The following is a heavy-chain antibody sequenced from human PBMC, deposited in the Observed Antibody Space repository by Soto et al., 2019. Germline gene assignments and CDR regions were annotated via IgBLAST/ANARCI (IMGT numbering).Heavy chain of an antibody. CDR1: GGSFSGYY. CDR2: INHSGST. J-gene: IGHJ6*02. Sequence: SETLSLTCAVYGGSFSGYYWSWIRQPPGKGLEWIGEINHSGSTNYNPSLKSRVTISVDTSKNQFSLKLSSVTAADTAVYYCARGPNYYDFWSGYYRPYYYYGMDVWGQGTTVTVSS. D-gene: IGHD3-3*01. V-gene: IGHV4-34*01. CDR3: ARGPNYYDFWSGYYRPYYYYGMDV.